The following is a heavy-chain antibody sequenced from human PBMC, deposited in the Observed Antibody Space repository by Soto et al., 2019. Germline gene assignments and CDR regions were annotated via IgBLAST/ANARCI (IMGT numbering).Heavy chain of an antibody. J-gene: IGHJ6*02. CDR2: IYHSGST. Sequence: QVQLQESGPGLVKPSGTLSLTCAVSGGSISSSNWWSWVRQPPGKGLEWIGEIYHSGSTNYNPSLTSRATISVDKAKNQFSLKLSSVTAADTAVYYCARVVGGYYYGMDVWGQGTTVTVSS. CDR3: ARVVGGYYYGMDV. D-gene: IGHD2-2*01. CDR1: GGSISSSNW. V-gene: IGHV4-4*02.